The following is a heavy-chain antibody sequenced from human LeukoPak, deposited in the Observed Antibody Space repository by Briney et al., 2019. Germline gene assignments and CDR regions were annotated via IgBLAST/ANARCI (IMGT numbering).Heavy chain of an antibody. CDR2: IYSGGNT. CDR1: GFTVSSSC. D-gene: IGHD6-13*01. Sequence: GGSLRLSCAASGFTVSSSCMSWVRQAPGKGLEYVSVIYSGGNTYYAGSEKGRFTISRDNSKNTVYLQMNSLRAEDTAVYYCARLIAATGRLYFDYWGQGTLVTVSS. J-gene: IGHJ4*02. V-gene: IGHV3-53*01. CDR3: ARLIAATGRLYFDY.